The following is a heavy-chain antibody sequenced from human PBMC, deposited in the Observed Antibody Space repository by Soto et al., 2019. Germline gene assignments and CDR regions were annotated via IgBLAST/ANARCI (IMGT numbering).Heavy chain of an antibody. CDR2: IYYSGST. CDR1: GGSISSGGYY. Sequence: QVQLQESGPGLVKPSQTLSLTCTVSGGSISSGGYYWSWIRQHPGKGLEWIGYIYYSGSTYYNPSLQRRVTISVDTSKNQFSLKLSSVTAADTAVYYCARDLNDFWSGYSLGGMDVWGQGTTVTVSS. D-gene: IGHD3-3*01. V-gene: IGHV4-31*03. CDR3: ARDLNDFWSGYSLGGMDV. J-gene: IGHJ6*02.